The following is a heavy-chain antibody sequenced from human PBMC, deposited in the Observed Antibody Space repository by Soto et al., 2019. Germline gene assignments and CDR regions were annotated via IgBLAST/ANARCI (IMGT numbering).Heavy chain of an antibody. Sequence: PGGSLRLSCAPSGFTFTNAWMNSVRPAPGRGLEWVGRIKRKIDGETTDYPAPVRGRFAISRDDSRNTLYLQMNSLKTEDTAVYYCTAHKEGLGDSYGDHYYFSYWGQGTLVTVSS. CDR3: TAHKEGLGDSYGDHYYFSY. CDR1: GFTFTNAW. V-gene: IGHV3-15*07. J-gene: IGHJ4*02. CDR2: IKRKIDGETT. D-gene: IGHD5-18*01.